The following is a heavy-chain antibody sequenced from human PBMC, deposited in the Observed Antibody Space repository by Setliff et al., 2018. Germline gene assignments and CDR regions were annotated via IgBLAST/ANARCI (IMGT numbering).Heavy chain of an antibody. V-gene: IGHV3-48*04. CDR1: GFTFRSYS. D-gene: IGHD3-3*01. CDR3: ARDRPGAIFGVVTPFDY. CDR2: ITSSSVTI. Sequence: GSLRLSCAASGFTFRSYSMNWVRQAPGKGLEWVSYITSSSVTIYYADSVKGRFTISRDNAKNSLYLQMNSLRAEDTAVYYCARDRPGAIFGVVTPFDYWGQGTLVTVSS. J-gene: IGHJ4*02.